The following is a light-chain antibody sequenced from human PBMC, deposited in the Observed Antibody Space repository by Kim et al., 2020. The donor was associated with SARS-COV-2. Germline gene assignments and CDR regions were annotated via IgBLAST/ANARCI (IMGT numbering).Light chain of an antibody. CDR2: YDS. CDR1: NSGSQS. Sequence: APGETATITWAGNNSGSQSVLWYQQKPGQAPLLVIFYDSDRPSGIPERFSGSNSGNTATLTISRVEAGDEADYYCQVWDSSSDHVVFGGGTQLTVL. J-gene: IGLJ2*01. V-gene: IGLV3-21*04. CDR3: QVWDSSSDHVV.